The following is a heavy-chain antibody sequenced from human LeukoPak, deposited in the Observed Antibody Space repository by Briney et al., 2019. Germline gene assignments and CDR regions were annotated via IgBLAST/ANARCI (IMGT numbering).Heavy chain of an antibody. CDR2: INPDGRTT. Sequence: TGGSLRLSCAASGFIFRRYEMNWVRQAPGKGLVWVSRINPDGRTTNYADSVKGRFTISRDNAKNTLYLQMNSLRVEDTATYYFTKVAGSGNSIFDYWGQGTLVPVSS. D-gene: IGHD6-19*01. J-gene: IGHJ4*02. CDR3: TKVAGSGNSIFDY. CDR1: GFIFRRYE. V-gene: IGHV3-74*01.